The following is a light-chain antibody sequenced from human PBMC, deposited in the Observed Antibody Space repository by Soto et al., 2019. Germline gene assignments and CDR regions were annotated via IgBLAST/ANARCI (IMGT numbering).Light chain of an antibody. V-gene: IGLV2-14*01. Sequence: QSVLTQPASVSGSAGQSITISCTGTSSDVGGYNYVSWYQQHPGKAPKLMIYDVSNRPSGVSNRFSGCKSGNTASLTISGLQAEDEADYYCTSYTSSSTLVVFAGGTKLTVL. CDR1: SSDVGGYNY. J-gene: IGLJ2*01. CDR2: DVS. CDR3: TSYTSSSTLVV.